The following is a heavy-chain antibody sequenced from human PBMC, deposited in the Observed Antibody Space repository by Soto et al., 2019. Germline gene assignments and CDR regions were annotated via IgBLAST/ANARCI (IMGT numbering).Heavy chain of an antibody. CDR1: GYTFSTSG. V-gene: IGHV1-18*01. Sequence: ASVKVSCKASGYTFSTSGMSWLRQAPGQGLEWLGWISTYNGDTNDAPKFQDRVTMTSDTSTSTVYMELRSLRSDDTAVYYCASWADCGGDCRQGHYYGMDVWCQGTMVTVSS. D-gene: IGHD2-21*02. J-gene: IGHJ6*02. CDR3: ASWADCGGDCRQGHYYGMDV. CDR2: ISTYNGDT.